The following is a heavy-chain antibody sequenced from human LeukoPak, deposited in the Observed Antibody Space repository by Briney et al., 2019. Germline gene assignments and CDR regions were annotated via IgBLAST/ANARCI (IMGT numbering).Heavy chain of an antibody. D-gene: IGHD6-6*01. J-gene: IGHJ5*02. Sequence: SKTLSLTCAVYGGSFSGYYWSWIRQPPGKGLEWIGEINHSGSTNYNPSLKSRVTISVDTSKNQFSLKLSSVTAADTAVYYCAIMGRGIAARIDPWGQGTLVTVSS. CDR2: INHSGST. CDR3: AIMGRGIAARIDP. CDR1: GGSFSGYY. V-gene: IGHV4-34*01.